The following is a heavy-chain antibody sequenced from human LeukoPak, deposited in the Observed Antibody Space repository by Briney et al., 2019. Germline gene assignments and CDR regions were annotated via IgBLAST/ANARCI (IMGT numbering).Heavy chain of an antibody. Sequence: SETLSLTCTVSGGSISSYYWSWIRQPPGKGLEWIGYNYYSGSTNYNPSLKSRVTISVDTSKNQFSLKLSSVTAADTAVYYCARVEDWGYAFDIWGQGTMVTVSS. CDR1: GGSISSYY. CDR2: NYYSGST. V-gene: IGHV4-59*01. CDR3: ARVEDWGYAFDI. J-gene: IGHJ3*02. D-gene: IGHD7-27*01.